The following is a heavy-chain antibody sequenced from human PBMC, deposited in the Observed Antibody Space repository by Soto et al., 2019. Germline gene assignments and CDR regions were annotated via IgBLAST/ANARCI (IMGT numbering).Heavy chain of an antibody. D-gene: IGHD3-22*01. CDR1: GGSFSGYY. Sequence: ETLSLTCAVYGGSFSGYYWSWIRQPPGKGLEWIGEINHSGSTNYNPSLKSRVTISVDTSKNQFSLKLSSVTAADTAVYYCARGVNSSGYYPHTLDYWGQGTLVTVSS. V-gene: IGHV4-34*01. CDR3: ARGVNSSGYYPHTLDY. CDR2: INHSGST. J-gene: IGHJ4*02.